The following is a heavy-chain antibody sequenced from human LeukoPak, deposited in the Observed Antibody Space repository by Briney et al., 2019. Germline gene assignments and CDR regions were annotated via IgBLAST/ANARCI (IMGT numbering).Heavy chain of an antibody. CDR1: GYTFTSYG. Sequence: ASVKVSCKASGYTFTSYGISWVRQAPGQGLEWMGWISAYNGNTNYAQKLQGRVTMTTDTSTSTAYMELRSLRSDDTAVYYCARDVFRSGRDYWSMVRGVIIPFDYWGQGTLVTVSS. J-gene: IGHJ4*02. CDR3: ARDVFRSGRDYWSMVRGVIIPFDY. D-gene: IGHD3-10*01. CDR2: ISAYNGNT. V-gene: IGHV1-18*01.